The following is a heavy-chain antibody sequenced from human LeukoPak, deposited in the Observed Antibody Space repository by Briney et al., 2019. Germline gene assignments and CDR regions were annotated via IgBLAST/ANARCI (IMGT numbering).Heavy chain of an antibody. V-gene: IGHV3-23*01. CDR2: ISGSGASA. Sequence: PGGSLRLSCAASGFTFSTYAMSWVRQAPGKGLEWVSSISGSGASAYYADSVKGRFTISRDNSKNTLYLQMNSLRAEDTAVYYCAKTYVDTTFFDYWGQGTLVTVSS. D-gene: IGHD5-18*01. J-gene: IGHJ4*02. CDR1: GFTFSTYA. CDR3: AKTYVDTTFFDY.